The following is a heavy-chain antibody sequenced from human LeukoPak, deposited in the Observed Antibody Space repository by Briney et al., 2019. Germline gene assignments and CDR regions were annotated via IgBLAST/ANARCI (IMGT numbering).Heavy chain of an antibody. J-gene: IGHJ3*02. CDR3: AKDQGGSGSDAFDI. CDR2: ISYDGSNK. D-gene: IGHD3-10*01. V-gene: IGHV3-30-3*02. Sequence: PGGSLRLSCAASGFTFSSYAMHWVRQAPGKGLEWVAVISYDGSNKYYADSVKGRFTISRDNSKNTLYLQMNSLRAEDTAVYYCAKDQGGSGSDAFDIWGQGTMVTVSS. CDR1: GFTFSSYA.